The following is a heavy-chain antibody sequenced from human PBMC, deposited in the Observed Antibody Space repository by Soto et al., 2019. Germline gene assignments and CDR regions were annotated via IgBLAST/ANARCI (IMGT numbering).Heavy chain of an antibody. J-gene: IGHJ4*02. D-gene: IGHD6-19*01. CDR2: IYYSGST. Sequence: QVQLQESGPGLVKPSETLSLTCTVSGGSISSYYWSWIRQPPGKGLEWIGYIYYSGSTNYNPSLQSXXTISVDTSKNQFSLKLSSVTAADPAVYYCARHVQWLVTFDYWGQGTLVTVSS. V-gene: IGHV4-59*08. CDR3: ARHVQWLVTFDY. CDR1: GGSISSYY.